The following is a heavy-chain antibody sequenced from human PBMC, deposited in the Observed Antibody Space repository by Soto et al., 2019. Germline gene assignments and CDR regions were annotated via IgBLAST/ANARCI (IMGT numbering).Heavy chain of an antibody. CDR3: ARDIRGYSRAFDY. CDR1: GDSVSSDNYY. D-gene: IGHD5-18*01. CDR2: IYSRGST. Sequence: QVQLQESGPGLVKPSETLSLTCTVSGDSVSSDNYYWTWIRQRPGKGLERIGYIYSRGSTNSNPSIKSRVTISLDTSSNHVSLKLTSVTAADTAVYYCARDIRGYSRAFDYWGQGTLVTVSS. V-gene: IGHV4-61*03. J-gene: IGHJ4*02.